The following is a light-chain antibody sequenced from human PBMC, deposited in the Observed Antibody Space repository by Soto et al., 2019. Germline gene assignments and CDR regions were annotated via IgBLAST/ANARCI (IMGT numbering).Light chain of an antibody. CDR1: TNL. CDR3: CSYDTSAV. J-gene: IGLJ7*01. CDR2: EDT. Sequence: QSALTQPASVSGSPGQSITISCSGTTNLVSWYQQHPGKAPKLLIYEDTRRPSGVSDRFSGSKSGNTASLTVSGLQAEDEADYYCCSYDTSAVFCGGTQLTVL. V-gene: IGLV2-23*01.